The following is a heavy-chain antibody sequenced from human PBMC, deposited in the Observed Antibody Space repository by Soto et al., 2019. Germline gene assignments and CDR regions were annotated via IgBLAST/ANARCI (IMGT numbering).Heavy chain of an antibody. Sequence: PGGSLRLSCAASGFTFSSYAMSWVRQAPGKGLEWVSAISGSGGSTYYADSVKGRFTISRDNSKNTLYLQMNSLRAEDTAVYYCAKAGVAHMIVVAPYFDYWGQGTLVTVSS. D-gene: IGHD3-22*01. CDR3: AKAGVAHMIVVAPYFDY. J-gene: IGHJ4*02. CDR1: GFTFSSYA. V-gene: IGHV3-23*01. CDR2: ISGSGGST.